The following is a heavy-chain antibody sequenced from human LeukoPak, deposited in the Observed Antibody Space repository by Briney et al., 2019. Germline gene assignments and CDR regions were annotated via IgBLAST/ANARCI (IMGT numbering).Heavy chain of an antibody. D-gene: IGHD6-19*01. J-gene: IGHJ4*02. CDR2: INAGNGNT. Sequence: ASVKVSCKASGYTFTSYAMHWVRQAPGQRLEWMGWINAGNGNTKYSQKFQGRVTITRDTSANTAYMELSSLRSEDTAVYYCARGGQWLIPFGYWGQGTLVTVSS. CDR3: ARGGQWLIPFGY. V-gene: IGHV1-3*01. CDR1: GYTFTSYA.